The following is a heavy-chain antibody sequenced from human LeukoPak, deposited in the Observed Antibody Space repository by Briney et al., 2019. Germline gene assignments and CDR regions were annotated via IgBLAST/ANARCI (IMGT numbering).Heavy chain of an antibody. CDR2: ISSRGDSR. CDR1: GFNFSGYE. V-gene: IGHV3-48*03. CDR3: AHYDWDV. Sequence: GGSLRLSCAASGFNFSGYEMNWVRQAAGKGLEWVPYISSRGDSRHYADSVRGRFVISRDNAKNSLYLQMYSLRVEDTAVYYCAHYDWDVWGQGTTVTVSS. J-gene: IGHJ6*02. D-gene: IGHD4-17*01.